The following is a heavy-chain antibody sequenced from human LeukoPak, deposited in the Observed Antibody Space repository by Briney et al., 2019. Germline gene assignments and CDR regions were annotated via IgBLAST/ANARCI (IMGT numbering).Heavy chain of an antibody. J-gene: IGHJ4*02. CDR2: INQDGSDK. CDR1: GFSFSGYW. Sequence: GGSLRLSCTASGFSFSGYWMTWVRQTPGKGLEWVANINQDGSDKYYVDSVKGRFTISRDNAKNSLYLQMNSLRAEDTAVYYCAIIPRAAAGPSARSPFHYWGQGTLVTVSS. D-gene: IGHD6-13*01. V-gene: IGHV3-7*01. CDR3: AIIPRAAAGPSARSPFHY.